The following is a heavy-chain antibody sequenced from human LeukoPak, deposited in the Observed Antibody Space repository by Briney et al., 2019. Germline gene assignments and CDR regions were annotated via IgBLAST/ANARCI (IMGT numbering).Heavy chain of an antibody. CDR2: ISYDGSNK. J-gene: IGHJ4*02. CDR3: ARNPAGIGDY. CDR1: EFTFSSYG. V-gene: IGHV3-30*03. D-gene: IGHD1-26*01. Sequence: GRSLRLSCAASEFTFSSYGMHWVRQAPGKGLEWVAVISYDGSNKYYANSVKGRFTISRDNAKNTLYLQMNSLRDEDTAVYYCARNPAGIGDYWGQGTLVTVSS.